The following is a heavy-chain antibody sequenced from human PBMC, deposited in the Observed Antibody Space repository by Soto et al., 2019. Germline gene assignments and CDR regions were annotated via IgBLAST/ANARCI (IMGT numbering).Heavy chain of an antibody. CDR1: GYFISSSHW. J-gene: IGHJ5*02. CDR2: INYSGSF. Sequence: SETLSLTCRVSGYFISSSHWWGWIRQPPGKGLEWIGHINYSGSFYHDPSLKSRVTMSLDTSKHQFSLKLSSVTAADTAVYYCARAKAPLYSSSWYWFDPWGQGTLVTVSS. D-gene: IGHD6-13*01. CDR3: ARAKAPLYSSSWYWFDP. V-gene: IGHV4-28*05.